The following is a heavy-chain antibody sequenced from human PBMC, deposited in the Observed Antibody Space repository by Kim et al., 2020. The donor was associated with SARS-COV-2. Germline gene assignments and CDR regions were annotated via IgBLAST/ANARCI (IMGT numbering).Heavy chain of an antibody. CDR2: IDPSDSYT. CDR3: ARQGCSSTSCKALFDY. D-gene: IGHD2-2*01. J-gene: IGHJ4*02. V-gene: IGHV5-10-1*01. Sequence: VESLKISCKGSGYSFTSYWISWVRQMPGKGLEWMGRIDPSDSYTNYSPSFQGHVTISADKSISTAYLQWSSLKASDTAMYYCARQGCSSTSCKALFDYWGQGTLVTVSS. CDR1: GYSFTSYW.